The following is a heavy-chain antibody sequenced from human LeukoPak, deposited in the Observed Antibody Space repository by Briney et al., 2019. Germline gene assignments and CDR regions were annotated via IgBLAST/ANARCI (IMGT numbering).Heavy chain of an antibody. CDR2: IYTSGST. Sequence: SETLSLTCTVSGGSISDYYWSWIRQPAVKGLEWIGRIYTSGSTNYNPSLKSRVTMSVDTSTNQFSLKLSSVTAADTAVYYCARGTIFGLMVGYFDLWGRGTLVTVSS. J-gene: IGHJ2*01. CDR3: ARGTIFGLMVGYFDL. CDR1: GGSISDYY. D-gene: IGHD3-3*01. V-gene: IGHV4-4*07.